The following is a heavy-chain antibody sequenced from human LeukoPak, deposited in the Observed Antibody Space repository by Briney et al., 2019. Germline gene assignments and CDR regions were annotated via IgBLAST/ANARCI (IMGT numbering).Heavy chain of an antibody. CDR1: GFTFSSYA. Sequence: GGSLRLSCAASGFTFSSYAMSWVRQAPGKGLEWVSAISGSGGSTYYADSVKGRFTISRDNSKNTLYLQMNSLRAEDTAVYYCAKDRVPGYCSSTSCYDWFDPWGQGTLVTVSS. J-gene: IGHJ5*02. D-gene: IGHD2-2*01. CDR3: AKDRVPGYCSSTSCYDWFDP. CDR2: ISGSGGST. V-gene: IGHV3-23*01.